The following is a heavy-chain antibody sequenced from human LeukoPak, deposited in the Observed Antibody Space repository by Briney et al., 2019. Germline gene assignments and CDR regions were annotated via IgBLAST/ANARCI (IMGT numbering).Heavy chain of an antibody. CDR3: ARPYSSSSRWHFDL. V-gene: IGHV4-39*01. Sequence: PSETLSLTCTVSGGSISSYSYYWGWIRQPPGKGLEWIGSIYYTGSTYYNPSLKSRVTISVDTSKTQFSLKLSSVTAADTAVYYCARPYSSSSRWHFDLWGRGTLVTVSS. J-gene: IGHJ2*01. D-gene: IGHD6-6*01. CDR2: IYYTGST. CDR1: GGSISSYSYY.